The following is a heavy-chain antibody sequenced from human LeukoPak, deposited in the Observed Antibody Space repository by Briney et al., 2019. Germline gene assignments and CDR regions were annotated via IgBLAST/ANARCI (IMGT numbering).Heavy chain of an antibody. Sequence: SETLSLTCTVSGGSISSGSCYWSWIRQPAGKGLEWIGRIYTSGSTNYNPSLMRRVTISVDTSKNQFSLKLNSVTAADTAVYYCARWGRGWYFDLWGRGTLVTVSS. D-gene: IGHD1-26*01. CDR1: GGSISSGSCY. CDR3: ARWGRGWYFDL. J-gene: IGHJ2*01. V-gene: IGHV4-61*02. CDR2: IYTSGST.